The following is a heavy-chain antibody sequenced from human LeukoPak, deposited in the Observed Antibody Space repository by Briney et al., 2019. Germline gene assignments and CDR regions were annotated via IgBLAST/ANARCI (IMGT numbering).Heavy chain of an antibody. V-gene: IGHV4-39*07. CDR2: IYSSGST. CDR1: GASVSGSNYY. CDR3: ARDSGSYYSTDYYFDY. Sequence: TPSETLSLTCAVSGASVSGSNYYWGWIRQPPGKGLEWIGNIYSSGSTNYNPSLKSRVTISVDPSKNQFSLKLSSVTAADTAVYYCARDSGSYYSTDYYFDYWGQGTPVTVSS. J-gene: IGHJ4*02. D-gene: IGHD3-10*01.